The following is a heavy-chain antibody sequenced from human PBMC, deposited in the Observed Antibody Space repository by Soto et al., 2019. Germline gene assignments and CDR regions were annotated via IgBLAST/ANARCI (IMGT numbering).Heavy chain of an antibody. D-gene: IGHD2-15*01. CDR1: GFTFSNAW. J-gene: IGHJ3*02. Sequence: GGSLRLSCAASGFTFSNAWMSWVRQAPGKGLEWVGRIKSKTDGGTTDCAAPVKGRFTISRDDSKNTLYLQMNSLKTEDTAVYYCTTPREYCSGGSCYASIDAFDIWGQGTMVTVSS. CDR2: IKSKTDGGTT. V-gene: IGHV3-15*01. CDR3: TTPREYCSGGSCYASIDAFDI.